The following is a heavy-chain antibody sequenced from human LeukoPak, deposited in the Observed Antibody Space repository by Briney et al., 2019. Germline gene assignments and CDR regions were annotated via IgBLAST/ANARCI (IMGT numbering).Heavy chain of an antibody. D-gene: IGHD2-15*01. CDR3: ARLGYCSGGSCPGDWFDP. J-gene: IGHJ5*02. CDR2: IYYSGST. V-gene: IGHV4-59*01. Sequence: SETLSLTCTVSGGSISSYYWSWIRQPPGKGLEWLGYIYYSGSTNYNPSLKSRVTISVDTSKNQFSLKLSSVTAEDTAVYYCARLGYCSGGSCPGDWFDPWGQGTLVTVSS. CDR1: GGSISSYY.